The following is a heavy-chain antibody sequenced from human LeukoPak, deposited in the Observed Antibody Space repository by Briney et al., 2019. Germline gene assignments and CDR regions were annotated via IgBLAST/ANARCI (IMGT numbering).Heavy chain of an antibody. V-gene: IGHV1-2*02. D-gene: IGHD2-2*01. CDR2: INPYGGGT. CDR3: VRDRTKYCSSTSCPLDY. J-gene: IGHJ4*02. CDR1: GYTFTSYY. Sequence: ASVKVSCKASGYTFTSYYMHWVRQAPGQGLEWMGWINPYGGGTNYAQKFQGRVTMTRDTSISTAYMELSRLRSDDTAVYYCVRDRTKYCSSTSCPLDYWGQGTLVTVSS.